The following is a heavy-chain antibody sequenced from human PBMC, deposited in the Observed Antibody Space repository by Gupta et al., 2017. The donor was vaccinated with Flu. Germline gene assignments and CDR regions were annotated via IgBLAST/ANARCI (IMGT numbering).Heavy chain of an antibody. Sequence: QMQLVESGGGVVQPGRSLRLSCEASGFTFSDYGMHWVRQAPGKGLEWVAVIWYDGSNKYYADSVKGRFTISRDNSRNTLYLQMTRLRAEDXAXYYCARXDLQNFDSSGIDYWGQGTLVTVSS. V-gene: IGHV3-33*01. CDR2: IWYDGSNK. CDR1: GFTFSDYG. D-gene: IGHD3-22*01. J-gene: IGHJ4*02. CDR3: ARXDLQNFDSSGIDY.